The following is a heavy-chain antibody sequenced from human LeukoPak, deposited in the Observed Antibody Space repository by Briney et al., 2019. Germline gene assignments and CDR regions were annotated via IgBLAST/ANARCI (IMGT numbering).Heavy chain of an antibody. J-gene: IGHJ6*02. Sequence: GASVKVSCKASGGTFSSYAISWVRQAPGQGLEWMGGIIALFGTANYAQKFQGRLTITADESTSTAYMELSSLRSEDTAVYYCARIRDGYNSNFFYGMDVWGQGTTVTVSS. CDR1: GGTFSSYA. CDR3: ARIRDGYNSNFFYGMDV. V-gene: IGHV1-69*13. D-gene: IGHD5-24*01. CDR2: IIALFGTA.